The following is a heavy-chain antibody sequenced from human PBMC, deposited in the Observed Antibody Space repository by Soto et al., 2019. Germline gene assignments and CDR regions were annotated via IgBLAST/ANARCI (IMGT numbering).Heavy chain of an antibody. D-gene: IGHD6-13*01. V-gene: IGHV4-59*01. CDR2: IYYSGST. Sequence: SETLSLTCTVSGGSISSYYWSWIRQPPGKGLEWIGYIYYSGSTNYNPSLKSRVTISVDTSKNQFSLKLSSVTAADTAVYYCATVGTPGAAAPYYFNYWGQGTLVTVSA. J-gene: IGHJ4*02. CDR3: ATVGTPGAAAPYYFNY. CDR1: GGSISSYY.